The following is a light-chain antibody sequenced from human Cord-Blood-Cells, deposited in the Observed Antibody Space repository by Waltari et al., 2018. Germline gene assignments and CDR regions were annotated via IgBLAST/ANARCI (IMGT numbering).Light chain of an antibody. Sequence: AIPLTTPPSSLSTSVGDRVTITCRASQGISSALAWYQQKPGKAPKLLIYDASSLESGVPSRCSGSGSGTDFTLTISSLQPEDFATYYCQQFNNYLTFGGGTKVEIK. CDR3: QQFNNYLT. CDR2: DAS. J-gene: IGKJ4*01. CDR1: QGISSA. V-gene: IGKV1D-13*01.